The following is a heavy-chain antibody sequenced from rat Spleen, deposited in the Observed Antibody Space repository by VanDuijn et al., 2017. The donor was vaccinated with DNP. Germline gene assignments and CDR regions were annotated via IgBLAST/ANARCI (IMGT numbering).Heavy chain of an antibody. Sequence: EVQLVESGGDLVQPGRSLKLFCVASGFTFNNYWMTWIRQVPGKGLEWFASITSSGSDTYYPDSVKGRFTISRDNARNTLYLQMDSLRSEDTATYYCARDQRLQWDYFDYWGQGVMVTVSS. D-gene: IGHD1-1*01. CDR3: ARDQRLQWDYFDY. CDR1: GFTFNNYW. V-gene: IGHV5-31*01. CDR2: ITSSGSDT. J-gene: IGHJ2*01.